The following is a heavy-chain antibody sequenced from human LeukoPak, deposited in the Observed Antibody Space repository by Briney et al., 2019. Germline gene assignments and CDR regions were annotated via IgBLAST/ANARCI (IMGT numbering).Heavy chain of an antibody. D-gene: IGHD3-10*01. CDR3: ARPLWFGSSEGDYYYMDV. J-gene: IGHJ6*03. CDR1: GYSISSGYF. Sequence: KPSETLSLTCAVSGYSISSGYFWGWIRQPPGKGLEWIGEINHSGSTNYNPSLKSRVTISVDTSKNQFSLKLSSVTAADTAVYYCARPLWFGSSEGDYYYMDVWGKGTTVTVSS. CDR2: INHSGST. V-gene: IGHV4-38-2*01.